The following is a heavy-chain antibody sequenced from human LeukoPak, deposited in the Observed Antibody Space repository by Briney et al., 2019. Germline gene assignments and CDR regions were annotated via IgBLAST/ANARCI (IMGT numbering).Heavy chain of an antibody. D-gene: IGHD1-26*01. J-gene: IGHJ4*02. CDR2: IRSKAYGGTT. V-gene: IGHV3-49*04. CDR1: GFTFGDYA. CDR3: TREWEN. Sequence: PGGSLRLSCTASGFTFGDYAMSWVRQAPGQGLEWVGFIRSKAYGGTTEYASSVKGRFTISRDDSKSIAYLQMNSLKTEDTAVHYCTREWENWGQGTLVTVSS.